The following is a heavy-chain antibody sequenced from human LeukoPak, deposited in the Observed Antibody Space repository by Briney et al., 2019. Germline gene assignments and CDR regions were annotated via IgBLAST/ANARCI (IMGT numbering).Heavy chain of an antibody. CDR1: VGSISSYY. D-gene: IGHD3-10*01. CDR3: ASRPSYYYGSGSYYN. V-gene: IGHV4-59*08. Sequence: SETLSLTCTVSVGSISSYYWTWIRQPPGKGLQWIGYIYYSGSTNYNPSLKSRVTISIDTSKNQFSLKLSSVTAADTAVYYCASRPSYYYGSGSYYNWGQGTLVTVSS. J-gene: IGHJ4*02. CDR2: IYYSGST.